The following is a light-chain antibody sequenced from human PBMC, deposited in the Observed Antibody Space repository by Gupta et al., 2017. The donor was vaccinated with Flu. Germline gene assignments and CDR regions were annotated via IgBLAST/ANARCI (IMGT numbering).Light chain of an antibody. CDR2: AAS. CDR1: QSISNY. J-gene: IGKJ5*01. CDR3: QQTDNTLPVT. Sequence: SSRSASVGDRVTITCRPSQSISNYLTWYKHKPGKAPKLLIYAASIWQSGVTSRFSDGGSEKEFTLTITNLQPEDFAAYYCQQTDNTLPVTFGQGTPVDIK. V-gene: IGKV1-39*01.